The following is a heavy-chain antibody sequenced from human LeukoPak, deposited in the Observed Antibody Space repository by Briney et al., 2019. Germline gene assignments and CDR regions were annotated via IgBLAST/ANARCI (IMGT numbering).Heavy chain of an antibody. Sequence: SETLSLICTVSGGTISSSSYYWGWIRQPPGKGLEWIGSIYYSGSTYYNPSLKSRVTISVDTSKNQFSLKLSSVTAADTAVYYCARHLGYYSDSSGYSPCGQGTLVTVSS. CDR1: GGTISSSSYY. D-gene: IGHD3-22*01. J-gene: IGHJ5*02. CDR3: ARHLGYYSDSSGYSP. CDR2: IYYSGST. V-gene: IGHV4-39*01.